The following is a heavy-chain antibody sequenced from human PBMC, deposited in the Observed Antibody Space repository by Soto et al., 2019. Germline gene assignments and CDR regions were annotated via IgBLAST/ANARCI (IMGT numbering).Heavy chain of an antibody. CDR2: INPNSGGT. J-gene: IGHJ6*02. Sequence: ASVKVSCKASGYTFTGYYMHWVRQAPGQGLEWKGWINPNSGGTNYAQKFQGRVTMTRDTSISTAYMELSRLRSDDTAVYYCARGGGXSGYEDLSVPYYYGMDVWGQGTTVTVSS. CDR3: ARGGGXSGYEDLSVPYYYGMDV. D-gene: IGHD5-12*01. CDR1: GYTFTGYY. V-gene: IGHV1-2*02.